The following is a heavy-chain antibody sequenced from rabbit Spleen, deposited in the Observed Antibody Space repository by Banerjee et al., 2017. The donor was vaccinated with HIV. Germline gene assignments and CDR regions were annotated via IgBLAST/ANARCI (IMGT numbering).Heavy chain of an antibody. CDR1: GFSFSSNY. CDR2: IDPLFGSA. D-gene: IGHD1-1*01. J-gene: IGHJ4*01. CDR3: ARDLVAVIGWNFSL. V-gene: IGHV1S7*01. Sequence: CTASGFSFSSNYWICWVRQAPGKGLEWIGYIDPLFGSAYYASWVNGRFSISRENTQNTVSLQLNSLTAADTATYFCARDLVAVIGWNFSLWGPGTLVTVS.